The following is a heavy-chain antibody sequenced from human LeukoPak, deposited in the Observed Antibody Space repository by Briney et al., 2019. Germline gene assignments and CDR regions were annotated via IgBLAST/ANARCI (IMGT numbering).Heavy chain of an antibody. CDR1: GGSISSYY. CDR3: ARHSSGYDRWRNYYYGMDV. Sequence: PSETLSLTCTVSGGSISSYYWSWIRQPPGKGLEWIGYIYYSGSTNYNPSLKSRVTISVDTSKNQFSLKLSSATAADTAVYYCARHSSGYDRWRNYYYGMDVWGQGTTVTVSS. D-gene: IGHD5-12*01. CDR2: IYYSGST. V-gene: IGHV4-59*08. J-gene: IGHJ6*02.